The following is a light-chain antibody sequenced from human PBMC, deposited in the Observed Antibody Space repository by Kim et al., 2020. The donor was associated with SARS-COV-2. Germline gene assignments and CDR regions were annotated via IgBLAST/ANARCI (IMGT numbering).Light chain of an antibody. CDR2: DAS. V-gene: IGKV1-33*01. CDR1: QDISNY. J-gene: IGKJ4*01. CDR3: QQYDNLLL. Sequence: DIQMTQSPSSLSASVGDRVTITCQASQDISNYLNWYQQKPGKAPKLLIYDASNLETGVPSRFSGSGSGTDFTFTISSLQPEDIATYYCQQYDNLLLFGGGTKVEI.